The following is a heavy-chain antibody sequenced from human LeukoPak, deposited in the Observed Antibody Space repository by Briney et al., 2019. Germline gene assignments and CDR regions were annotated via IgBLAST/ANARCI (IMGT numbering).Heavy chain of an antibody. CDR2: MSYSGST. J-gene: IGHJ4*02. V-gene: IGHV4-59*01. Sequence: PSETLSLTCTVSGGSISGYYWNWIRQPPGKGLEWIGYMSYSGSTNYNPSLKSRVIISVDTSKNQFSLKLSSVTAADTAVYYCARGDLTWAIPDYWGQGTLVTVSS. CDR1: GGSISGYY. D-gene: IGHD2-2*02. CDR3: ARGDLTWAIPDY.